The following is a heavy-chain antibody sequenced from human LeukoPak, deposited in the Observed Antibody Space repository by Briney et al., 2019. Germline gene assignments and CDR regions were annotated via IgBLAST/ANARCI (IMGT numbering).Heavy chain of an antibody. D-gene: IGHD3-3*01. CDR3: ARDPYGTSTYYDFWSGYYAYYYGMDV. Sequence: GGSLRLSCAASGFTFSSYGMHWVRQAPGKGLEWVAVIWYDGSNKYYADSVKGRFTISRDNSKNTLYLQMNSLRAEDTAVYYCARDPYGTSTYYDFWSGYYAYYYGMDVWGQGTTVTVSS. V-gene: IGHV3-33*01. J-gene: IGHJ6*02. CDR2: IWYDGSNK. CDR1: GFTFSSYG.